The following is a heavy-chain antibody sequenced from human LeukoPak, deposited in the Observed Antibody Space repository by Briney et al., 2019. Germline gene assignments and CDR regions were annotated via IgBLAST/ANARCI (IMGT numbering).Heavy chain of an antibody. CDR1: GFTFSSYA. CDR2: ISGSGGST. Sequence: GGSLRLSCAASGFTFSSYAMSWVRQAPGKGLEWVSAISGSGGSTYYADSVKGRFTISRDNSKNTLYLQMNSLRAEDAAVYYCAKDLLYVSSFDWFDPWGQGTLVTVSS. CDR3: AKDLLYVSSFDWFDP. J-gene: IGHJ5*02. D-gene: IGHD6-6*01. V-gene: IGHV3-23*01.